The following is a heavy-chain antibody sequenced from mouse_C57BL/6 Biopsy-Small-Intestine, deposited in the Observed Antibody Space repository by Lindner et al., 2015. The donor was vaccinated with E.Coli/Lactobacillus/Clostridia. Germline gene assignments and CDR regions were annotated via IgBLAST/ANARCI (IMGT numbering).Heavy chain of an antibody. CDR3: ARGSAQSTSRAYF. Sequence: SVKVSCKASGYILSDYYMHWVRQAPGQRLEWMGMINPNGGHTTYAQKFQDRVTMTRDTSTSTVYMEVSSLRSEDTAVYFCARGSAQSTSRAYFWGQGTRVTVSS. D-gene: IGHD6-2*01. CDR1: GYILSDYY. J-gene: IGHJ4*01. CDR2: INPNGGHT. V-gene: IGHV1-18*01.